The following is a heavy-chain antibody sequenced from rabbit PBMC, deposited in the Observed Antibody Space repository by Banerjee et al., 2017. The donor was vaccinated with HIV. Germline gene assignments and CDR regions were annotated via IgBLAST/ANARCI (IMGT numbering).Heavy chain of an antibody. D-gene: IGHD3-1*01. CDR2: IYVGSGST. Sequence: QEQLVESGGGLVMPGASLTLTCSASGFSFSSSYWMWWVRQAPGKGLEWIACIYVGSGSTYYANWAKGRFTISKISSTTVTLQLNSLTAADTATYFCARMHNNAFGLWGQGTLVTVS. J-gene: IGHJ3*01. CDR3: ARMHNNAFGL. V-gene: IGHV1S45*01. CDR1: GFSFSSSYW.